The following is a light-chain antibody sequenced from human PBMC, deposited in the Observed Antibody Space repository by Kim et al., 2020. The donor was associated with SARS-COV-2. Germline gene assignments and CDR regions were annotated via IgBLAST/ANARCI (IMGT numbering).Light chain of an antibody. V-gene: IGKV1-12*01. CDR2: AAN. J-gene: IGKJ2*01. CDR1: QGVSSR. Sequence: GDRVTITCRASQGVSSRVAWYQQKPGKAPKLLIYAANNLQSGVPSRFSGSGYGTDFTLTISSLQPEDFATYYCQQANNFPYTFG. CDR3: QQANNFPYT.